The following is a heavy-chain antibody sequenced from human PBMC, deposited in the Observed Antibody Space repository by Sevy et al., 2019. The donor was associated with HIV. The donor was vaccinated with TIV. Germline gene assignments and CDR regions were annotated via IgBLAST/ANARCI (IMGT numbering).Heavy chain of an antibody. Sequence: GWSLRLSCKGSGYRFTNYWLGWVRQMPGKGLEWMGMIYPGDSDTRYSPSFQGQVSISADKSISTAYLQWTSLKASDTAMYYCARVIVATTYPIRVHESDIWGQGTMVTVSS. CDR3: ARVIVATTYPIRVHESDI. CDR2: IYPGDSDT. V-gene: IGHV5-51*01. CDR1: GYRFTNYW. J-gene: IGHJ3*02. D-gene: IGHD5-12*01.